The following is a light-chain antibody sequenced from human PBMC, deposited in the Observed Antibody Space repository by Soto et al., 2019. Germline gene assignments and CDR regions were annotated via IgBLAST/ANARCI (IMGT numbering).Light chain of an antibody. CDR1: QCVSSY. CDR2: HAS. CDR3: QQYGSSPSWT. Sequence: VVLTLSPATLSLSPGESATLVCRAIQCVSSYLAWYQQKPGQAPRLLIYHASSRATGTPDRFSGSGSGTDFTLTISRLEPEHFAVYYCQQYGSSPSWTFGQGTKVDIK. V-gene: IGKV3-20*01. J-gene: IGKJ1*01.